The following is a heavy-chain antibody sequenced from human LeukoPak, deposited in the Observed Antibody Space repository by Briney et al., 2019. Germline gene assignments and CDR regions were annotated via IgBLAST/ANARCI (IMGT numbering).Heavy chain of an antibody. V-gene: IGHV3-30*18. J-gene: IGHJ4*02. CDR1: GFTFSSYG. Sequence: GRSLRLSCAASGFTFSSYGMHWVRQAPGKGLEWVAVISYDGSNKYYADSVKGRFTISRDNSKNTLYLQMNSLRAEDTAVYYCAKDLRYYDGSGYSDYWGQGTLVTVPS. CDR2: ISYDGSNK. CDR3: AKDLRYYDGSGYSDY. D-gene: IGHD3-22*01.